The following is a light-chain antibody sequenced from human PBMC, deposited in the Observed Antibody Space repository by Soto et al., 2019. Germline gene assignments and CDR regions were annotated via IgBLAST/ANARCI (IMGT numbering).Light chain of an antibody. J-gene: IGKJ5*01. CDR2: GAS. CDR1: QSLNGF. CDR3: QQYNDWPLT. V-gene: IGKV3-15*01. Sequence: EIVMTQSPATLSVSPGERATLSCRASQSLNGFLAWYQHKPGQAPRLLMYGASTRATGVPARFSGSGSGTEFTLTISSLQSVDFAVYYCQQYNDWPLTFGQGTRLEIK.